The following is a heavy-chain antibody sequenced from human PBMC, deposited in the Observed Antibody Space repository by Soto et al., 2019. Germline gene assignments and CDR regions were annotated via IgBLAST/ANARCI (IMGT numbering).Heavy chain of an antibody. V-gene: IGHV3-30*18. CDR2: ISYDGSNK. Sequence: GGSLRLSCAASGFTFSSYGMHWVRQAPGKGLEWVAVISYDGSNKYYADSVKGRFTISRDNSNNTLYLQMNSLRAEDTAVYFCAKGETGGSLVAFDIWGQGTMVTVSS. CDR1: GFTFSSYG. CDR3: AKGETGGSLVAFDI. J-gene: IGHJ3*02. D-gene: IGHD3-10*01.